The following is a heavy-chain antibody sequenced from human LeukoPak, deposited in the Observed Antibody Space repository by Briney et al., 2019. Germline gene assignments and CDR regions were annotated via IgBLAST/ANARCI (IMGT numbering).Heavy chain of an antibody. CDR3: ARGRRLRGVTSRPIYYYYYMDV. CDR2: VNPYNDKT. Sequence: GASVKHSCKASGYTFNTFDINWVRQATGQGPEWMGWVNPYNDKTVYAPKFQGRVSISSNNSINTAYMEFSGLKSDDTAVYFCARGRRLRGVTSRPIYYYYYMDVWGGGTTVTVSS. J-gene: IGHJ6*03. D-gene: IGHD3-10*01. CDR1: GYTFNTFD. V-gene: IGHV1-8*03.